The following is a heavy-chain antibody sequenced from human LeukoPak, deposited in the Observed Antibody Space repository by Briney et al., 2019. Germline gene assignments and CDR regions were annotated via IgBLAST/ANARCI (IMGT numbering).Heavy chain of an antibody. CDR2: IKQDGSEK. V-gene: IGHV3-7*03. CDR3: ARDGGYSSGSTYFDY. D-gene: IGHD6-19*01. CDR1: GFTFSSYW. J-gene: IGHJ4*02. Sequence: GRSLRLSCAASGFTFSSYWMSWVRQAPGKGLEWVANIKQDGSEKYYVDSVKGRFTISRDNAKNSLYLQMNSLGAEDTAVYYCARDGGYSSGSTYFDYWGQGALVTVSS.